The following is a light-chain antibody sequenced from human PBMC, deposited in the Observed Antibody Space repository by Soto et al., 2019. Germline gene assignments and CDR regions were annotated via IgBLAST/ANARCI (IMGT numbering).Light chain of an antibody. Sequence: VLTQPPSASGTPGHRVTICCSGSSSNIGSNTVNWYQQLPGTAPKLLIYSNNQRPSGVPDRFSGSKSGTSASLAISGLQSEDEADYYCAAWDDSLNGYVFGTGTKVTV. CDR1: SSNIGSNT. V-gene: IGLV1-44*01. J-gene: IGLJ1*01. CDR2: SNN. CDR3: AAWDDSLNGYV.